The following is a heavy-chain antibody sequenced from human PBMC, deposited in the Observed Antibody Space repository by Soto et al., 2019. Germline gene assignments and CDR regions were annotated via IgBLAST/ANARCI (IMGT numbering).Heavy chain of an antibody. D-gene: IGHD3-22*01. V-gene: IGHV4-30-2*01. CDR1: GGSISSGGYS. J-gene: IGHJ4*02. CDR3: ARVGYYDSSGYYPPSFAE. CDR2: IYHSGST. Sequence: QLQLQESGSGLVKPSQTLSLTCAVSGGSISSGGYSWSWIRQPPGKVLEWIGYIYHSGSTYYNPSLKSRVTISVDRSKNQFSLKLSSVTAADTAVYYCARVGYYDSSGYYPPSFAEWGQGTLVTVSS.